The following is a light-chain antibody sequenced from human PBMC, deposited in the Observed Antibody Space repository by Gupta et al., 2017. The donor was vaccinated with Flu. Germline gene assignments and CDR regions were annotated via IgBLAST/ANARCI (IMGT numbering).Light chain of an antibody. J-gene: IGKJ4*01. V-gene: IGKV3-15*01. CDR2: GVS. Sequence: EIVMTQSPATLSVSPGERATLSCRASQNVSNNFLAWYQQKPGQAPRLLMHGVSTRATGIPARFSGSGSGTEFTLTISRLQSEDFAVYYCQHYSDWPLTFGGGTKVVIK. CDR3: QHYSDWPLT. CDR1: QNVSNN.